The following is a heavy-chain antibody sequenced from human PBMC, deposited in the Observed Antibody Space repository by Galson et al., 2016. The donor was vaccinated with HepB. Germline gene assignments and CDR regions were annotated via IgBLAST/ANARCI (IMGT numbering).Heavy chain of an antibody. V-gene: IGHV4-39*01. Sequence: SETLSLTCTVSGDSISSTNYYWGWLRQTPEKGLEWIGSIYYNGRTYYNPSLESRVTMSVDPSKRQFSLKLRSVNAADTAVSYCVRLGVRRVVGFDYWGQGMLVTVSS. CDR2: IYYNGRT. CDR1: GDSISSTNYY. D-gene: IGHD3-10*01. CDR3: VRLGVRRVVGFDY. J-gene: IGHJ4*02.